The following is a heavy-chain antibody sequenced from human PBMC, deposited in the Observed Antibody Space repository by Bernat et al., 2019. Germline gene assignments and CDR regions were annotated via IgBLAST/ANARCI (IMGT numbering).Heavy chain of an antibody. Sequence: QLQLQESGPGLVKPSETLSRICTVSVGSTSSRSYYWGWMRQPPGKGLEWIGSIYYSGSTYYTPSLKSRVTISVDTSKNHFSLKLGSVTAADTAVYYCARQHYVDYVMQYFQHWGQGTLVTISS. D-gene: IGHD4-17*01. CDR1: VGSTSSRSYY. J-gene: IGHJ1*01. CDR3: ARQHYVDYVMQYFQH. CDR2: IYYSGST. V-gene: IGHV4-39*01.